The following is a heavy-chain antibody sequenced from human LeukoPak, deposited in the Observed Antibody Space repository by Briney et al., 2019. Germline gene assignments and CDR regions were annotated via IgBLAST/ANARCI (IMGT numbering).Heavy chain of an antibody. CDR2: TYYRSKWYN. CDR1: GDSVSSNSAA. CDR3: ARLSLRYNWNDAGGGLAGAFDV. V-gene: IGHV6-1*01. J-gene: IGHJ3*01. Sequence: SQTLSLTCAISGDSVSSNSAAWNWIRQSPSRGLEWLGRTYYRSKWYNDYAVSVKSRITINPDTSKNQFSLQLNSVTPEDTAVYYCARLSLRYNWNDAGGGLAGAFDVWGQGTMVTVSS. D-gene: IGHD1-1*01.